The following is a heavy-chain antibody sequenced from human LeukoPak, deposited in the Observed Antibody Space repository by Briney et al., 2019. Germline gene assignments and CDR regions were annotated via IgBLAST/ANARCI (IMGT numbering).Heavy chain of an antibody. CDR3: ARHRGDAYTPFYFDQ. Sequence: SETLSLTCGVYGGSFSGYYWSWIRQTPGKGLEWIGYFYYSGSTNYNPSLKSRVTISVDTSKNQFSLKLTSVTAADTALYYCARHRGDAYTPFYFDQWGLGTLVTVSS. V-gene: IGHV4-59*08. J-gene: IGHJ4*02. CDR2: FYYSGST. D-gene: IGHD5-24*01. CDR1: GGSFSGYY.